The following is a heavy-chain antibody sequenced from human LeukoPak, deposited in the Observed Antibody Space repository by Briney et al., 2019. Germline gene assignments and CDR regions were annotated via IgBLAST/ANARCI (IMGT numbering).Heavy chain of an antibody. CDR2: ISYDGSNK. CDR1: GFTFSSYA. J-gene: IGHJ5*02. D-gene: IGHD3-10*01. CDR3: ARDLVSRYYGSGNWFDP. Sequence: GGSLRLSCAASGFTFSSYAMHWVRQAPGKGLEWVAVISYDGSNKYYADSVKGRFTISRDNSKNTLYLQMNSLRAEDTAVYYCARDLVSRYYGSGNWFDPWGQGTLVTVSS. V-gene: IGHV3-30-3*01.